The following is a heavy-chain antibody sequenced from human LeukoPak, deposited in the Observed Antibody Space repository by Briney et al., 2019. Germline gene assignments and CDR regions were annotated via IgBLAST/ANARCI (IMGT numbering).Heavy chain of an antibody. CDR3: ASRSSSSRNWFDP. V-gene: IGHV4-39*07. CDR1: DGSISSSSYY. Sequence: SETLSLTCTVSDGSISSSSYYWGWIRQPPGKGLEWIGSIYYSGSTYYNPSLKSRVTISVDTSKNQFSLKLSSVTAADTAVYYCASRSSSSRNWFDPWGQGTLVTVSS. D-gene: IGHD6-6*01. CDR2: IYYSGST. J-gene: IGHJ5*02.